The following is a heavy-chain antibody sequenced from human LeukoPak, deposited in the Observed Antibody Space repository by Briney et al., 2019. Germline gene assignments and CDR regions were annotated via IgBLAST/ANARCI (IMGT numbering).Heavy chain of an antibody. J-gene: IGHJ5*02. CDR3: ARQDDQDHGDPNWLDP. CDR2: IHYSRRT. D-gene: IGHD4-17*01. CDR1: SDSISSGSFY. V-gene: IGHV4-39*01. Sequence: SENLSLNCTVPSDSISSGSFYWGWIRQAPGKGLEWIGSIHYSRRTFYTPTIKRRFTISVATSKNQSSLRLTSVTAADTSVYYWARQDDQDHGDPNWLDPWGHGTLVTVSS.